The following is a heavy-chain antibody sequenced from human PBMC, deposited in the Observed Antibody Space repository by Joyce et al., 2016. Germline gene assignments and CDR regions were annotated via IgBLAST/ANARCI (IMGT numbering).Heavy chain of an antibody. CDR2: IFPGDADT. CDR3: ARNYYGSGSYYRAFDY. V-gene: IGHV5-51*01. CDR1: GYSFTNYW. Sequence: EVQLVQSGAEVKKPGESLKISCKASGYSFTNYWIGWVRQMPGKGLGGMGIIFPGDADTRYSPSFQGQVTISADKSISTAYLQWSSLKASDTAMYYCARNYYGSGSYYRAFDYWGQGTLVTVSS. D-gene: IGHD3-10*01. J-gene: IGHJ4*02.